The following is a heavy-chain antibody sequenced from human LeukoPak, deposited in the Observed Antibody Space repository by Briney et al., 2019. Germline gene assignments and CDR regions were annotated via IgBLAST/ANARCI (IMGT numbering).Heavy chain of an antibody. CDR3: ARHFRSNGDYGPPDL. J-gene: IGHJ5*02. V-gene: IGHV5-51*01. CDR2: IYPGDSDT. Sequence: GESLKISCKGSGYSFTSYWIAWVRQMPGKGLEWMGIIYPGDSDTRYSPSFQGQVTISADKSISTAYLQWSSLKASDTAMYYRARHFRSNGDYGPPDLWGQGTLVTVSS. D-gene: IGHD4-17*01. CDR1: GYSFTSYW.